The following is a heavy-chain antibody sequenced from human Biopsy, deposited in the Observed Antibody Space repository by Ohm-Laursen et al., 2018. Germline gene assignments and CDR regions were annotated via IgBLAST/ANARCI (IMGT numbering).Heavy chain of an antibody. D-gene: IGHD3-22*01. CDR1: GGPIDSYY. V-gene: IGHV4-59*01. Sequence: GTLSLTCTVSGGPIDSYYWSWIRQPPGKALEWIGYIYFTGRTSYNPSLQSRVTISVDTSKNHFSLRLRSVTPADTAIYYCARDRGYYSDRTVPGYFDLWGRGTLVTVSS. J-gene: IGHJ2*01. CDR3: ARDRGYYSDRTVPGYFDL. CDR2: IYFTGRT.